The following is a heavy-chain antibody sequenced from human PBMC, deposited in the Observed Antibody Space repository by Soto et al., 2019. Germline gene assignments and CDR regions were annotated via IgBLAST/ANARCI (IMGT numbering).Heavy chain of an antibody. J-gene: IGHJ6*02. D-gene: IGHD2-2*01. CDR3: ARDQVCRSTSCPGGMDV. CDR1: GFTFSSYS. CDR2: ISSSSSYI. V-gene: IGHV3-21*01. Sequence: GSLRLSCAASGFTFSSYSMNWVRQAPGKGLEWASSISSSSSYIYYADSVKGRFTISRDNAKNSLYLQMNSLRAEDTAVYYCARDQVCRSTSCPGGMDVWGQGTTVTVSS.